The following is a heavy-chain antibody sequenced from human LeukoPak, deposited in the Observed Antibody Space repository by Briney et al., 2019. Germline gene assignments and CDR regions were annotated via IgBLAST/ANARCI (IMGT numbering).Heavy chain of an antibody. Sequence: SSETLSLTCTVSGGSISSSSYSWGWIRQPPGKGLEWIGSIYYSGTTYYNPSLKSRVTISVDTSKIQFSLRLSSVAATDTAVYFCARLRFDFWSGYTHPYFDYWGQGTLVTVSS. J-gene: IGHJ4*02. V-gene: IGHV4-39*01. CDR2: IYYSGTT. CDR1: GGSISSSSYS. CDR3: ARLRFDFWSGYTHPYFDY. D-gene: IGHD3-3*01.